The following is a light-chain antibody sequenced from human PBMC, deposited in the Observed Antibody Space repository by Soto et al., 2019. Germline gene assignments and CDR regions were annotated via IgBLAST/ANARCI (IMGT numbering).Light chain of an antibody. CDR1: QSVETF. Sequence: DIVMTQSPAILSVSPGERATLSCRASQSVETFLAWFQHKAGQAPRLLIFGASTRAAGVPARFSGSGSGTDFTLTISRLEPEDFAVYYCQQYGSSPKTFGQGTKVDIK. V-gene: IGKV3-20*01. CDR3: QQYGSSPKT. CDR2: GAS. J-gene: IGKJ1*01.